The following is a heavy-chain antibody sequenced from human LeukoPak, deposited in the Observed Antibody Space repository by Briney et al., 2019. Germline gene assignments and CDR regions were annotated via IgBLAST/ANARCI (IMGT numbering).Heavy chain of an antibody. J-gene: IGHJ4*02. D-gene: IGHD6-13*01. CDR2: INHSGST. Sequence: SETLSLTCTVSGGSISSSSYYWSWIRQPPGKGLEWIGEINHSGSTNYNPSLKSRVTISVDTSKNQFSLKLSSVTAADTAVYYWARGKYSSSWPLDYWGQGTLVTVSS. V-gene: IGHV4-39*07. CDR3: ARGKYSSSWPLDY. CDR1: GGSISSSSYY.